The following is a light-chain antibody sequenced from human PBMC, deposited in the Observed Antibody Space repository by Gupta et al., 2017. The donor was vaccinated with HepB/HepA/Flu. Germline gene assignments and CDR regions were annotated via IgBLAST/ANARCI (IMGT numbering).Light chain of an antibody. CDR3: HQYNAYPLT. CDR1: QTILYSPNNETY. J-gene: IGKJ2*01. CDR2: WAS. Sequence: INCSSSQTILYSPNNETYLAWYQQKPGQPPKLLIYWASSRECGVPERFSGSGSATEFTLTISSLQTEDLAVYYCHQYNAYPLTFGQGTKLEIK. V-gene: IGKV4-1*01.